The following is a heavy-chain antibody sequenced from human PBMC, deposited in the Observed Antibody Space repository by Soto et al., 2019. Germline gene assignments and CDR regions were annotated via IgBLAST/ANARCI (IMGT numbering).Heavy chain of an antibody. CDR2: IYYSGST. CDR1: GGRISSYY. D-gene: IGHD5-12*01. V-gene: IGHV4-59*08. Sequence: PSETLSLTCTVSGGRISSYYWSWILQPPGKGLEWIGYIYYSGSTNYNRSLKRRVTISVDTSKNHVSLKLSSVTAAHTAVYYCARHGRRHGSDLPYYYYYYLDVWGKGTKVTVSS. J-gene: IGHJ6*03. CDR3: ARHGRRHGSDLPYYYYYYLDV.